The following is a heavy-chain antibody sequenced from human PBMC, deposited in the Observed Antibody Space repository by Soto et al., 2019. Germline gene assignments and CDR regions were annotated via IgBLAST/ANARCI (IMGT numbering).Heavy chain of an antibody. D-gene: IGHD6-13*01. CDR1: GFTFSSYA. Sequence: PGGSLRLSCAASGFTFSSYAMSWVRQAPGKGLEWVSAISGSGGSTYYADSVKGRFTISRDNSKNTLYLQMNSLRAQDTAVYYCAKDLGSSSSTGYWGHGTLVTVSS. J-gene: IGHJ4*01. CDR3: AKDLGSSSSTGY. V-gene: IGHV3-23*01. CDR2: ISGSGGST.